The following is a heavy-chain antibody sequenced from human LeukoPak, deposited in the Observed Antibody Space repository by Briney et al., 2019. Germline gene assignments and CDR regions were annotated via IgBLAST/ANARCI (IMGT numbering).Heavy chain of an antibody. CDR1: GYTFTGYY. J-gene: IGHJ5*02. V-gene: IGHV1-2*02. D-gene: IGHD6-6*01. CDR2: INPNSGGT. CDR3: ARSSSSRENWFDP. Sequence: ASVKVSCKASGYTFTGYYMHWVRQAPGQGLEWMGWINPNSGGTNYAQKFQGRVTMTRDTSISTAYMELRSLRSDDTAVYYCARSSSSRENWFDPWGQGTLVTVSS.